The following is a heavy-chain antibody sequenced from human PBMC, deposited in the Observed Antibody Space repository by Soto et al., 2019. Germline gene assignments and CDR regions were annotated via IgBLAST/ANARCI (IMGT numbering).Heavy chain of an antibody. V-gene: IGHV1-3*01. D-gene: IGHD3-10*01. CDR1: GYTFTSYA. J-gene: IGHJ6*02. CDR2: INAGNGNT. Sequence: QVQLVQSGAEVKKPGASVKVSCKASGYTFTSYAMHWVRQAPGQRLEWMGWINAGNGNTKYSQKFQSRVTITRDTAASTAYMELSSLRSEDTAVYYCASERVNGSGSPSRYYYGMDVWGQGTTVTVSS. CDR3: ASERVNGSGSPSRYYYGMDV.